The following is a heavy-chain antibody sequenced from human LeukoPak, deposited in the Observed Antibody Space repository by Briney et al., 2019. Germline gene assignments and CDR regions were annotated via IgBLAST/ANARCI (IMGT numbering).Heavy chain of an antibody. Sequence: SETLSLTCAVYGGSFSGYYWSWIRQPPGKGLEWIGEINHSGSTNYNPSLKSRVTISVDTSKNQFSLKLSSVTAADTAVYYCAREVLRYFDWFRKSHFDYWGQGTLVTVSS. D-gene: IGHD3-9*01. J-gene: IGHJ4*02. CDR3: AREVLRYFDWFRKSHFDY. CDR2: INHSGST. CDR1: GGSFSGYY. V-gene: IGHV4-34*01.